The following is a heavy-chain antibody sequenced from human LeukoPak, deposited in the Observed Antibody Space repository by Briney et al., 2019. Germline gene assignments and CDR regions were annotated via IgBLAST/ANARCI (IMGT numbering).Heavy chain of an antibody. CDR3: ARGVYGTTATFEF. Sequence: SETLSLTCAVSGGSFSGHYCSWIRQAPGKGLEWIGEIDHSGTADSNPSLKRRVTISVDTSKNEFSLRLNNVTAADTAVYYCARGVYGTTATFEFWGQGTLVSVSS. D-gene: IGHD1-7*01. V-gene: IGHV4-34*01. CDR2: IDHSGTA. J-gene: IGHJ4*02. CDR1: GGSFSGHY.